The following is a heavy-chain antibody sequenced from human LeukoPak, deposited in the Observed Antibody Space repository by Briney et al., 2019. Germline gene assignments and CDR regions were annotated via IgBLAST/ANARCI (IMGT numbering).Heavy chain of an antibody. D-gene: IGHD1-1*01. CDR3: AKGNWRYFDY. CDR1: GFTFSSYA. V-gene: IGHV3-23*01. Sequence: PGGSLRLSCAASGFTFSSYAMSWVRQAPGKGLEWVSAISGSGDSTYYADSVKGRFTISRDNSKNTLYLQMNSLGADDTAVYYCAKGNWRYFDYWGQGTLVTVSS. J-gene: IGHJ4*02. CDR2: ISGSGDST.